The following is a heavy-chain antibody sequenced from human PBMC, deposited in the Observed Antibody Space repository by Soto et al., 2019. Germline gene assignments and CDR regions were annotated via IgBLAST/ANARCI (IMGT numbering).Heavy chain of an antibody. CDR3: ASARHIGP. D-gene: IGHD2-21*01. V-gene: IGHV3-7*01. CDR1: GFTFSNYW. J-gene: IGHJ5*02. Sequence: GGSLRLSCAASGFTFSNYWMSWVRQAPGKGLEWVANIKEDGSERNYVDSVKGRFTISRDNAENSLYLQMNSLRAEDTAVYYCASARHIGPWGQGTLVTVSS. CDR2: IKEDGSER.